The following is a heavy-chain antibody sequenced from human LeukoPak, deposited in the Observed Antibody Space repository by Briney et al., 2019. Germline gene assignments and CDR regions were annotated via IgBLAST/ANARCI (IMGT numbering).Heavy chain of an antibody. J-gene: IGHJ3*02. CDR1: GFTFCSYG. D-gene: IGHD3/OR15-3a*01. CDR2: ILYDGSNK. Sequence: PGGSLRLSCAASGFTFCSYGMHWVRQAPGKGLEWVAVILYDGSNKYYADSVKGRFTISRDNSKNTLYLQMNSLRAEDTAVYYCAKVGWTKTPHSHDALDIWGQGTMVTVSS. CDR3: AKVGWTKTPHSHDALDI. V-gene: IGHV3-30*18.